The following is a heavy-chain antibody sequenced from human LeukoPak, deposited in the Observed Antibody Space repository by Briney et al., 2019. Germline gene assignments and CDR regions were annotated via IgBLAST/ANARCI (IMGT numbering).Heavy chain of an antibody. D-gene: IGHD3-10*01. Sequence: SETLSLTCAVYGGSFSGYYWSWIRQPPGKGLEWIGSIYYSGSTYYNPSLKSRVTISVDTSKNQFSLKLSSVTAADTAVYYCAGMVRGVIAWFDPWGQGTLVTVSS. CDR1: GGSFSGYY. CDR2: IYYSGST. CDR3: AGMVRGVIAWFDP. V-gene: IGHV4-34*01. J-gene: IGHJ5*02.